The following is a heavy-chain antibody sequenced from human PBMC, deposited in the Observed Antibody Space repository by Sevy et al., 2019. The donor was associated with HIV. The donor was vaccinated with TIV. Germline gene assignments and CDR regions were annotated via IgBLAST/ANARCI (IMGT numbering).Heavy chain of an antibody. CDR1: GFTFSDYY. Sequence: GGSLRLSCAASGFTFSDYYMSWIRQAPGKGLEWVSYISSSGSTIYYADSVKGRFTISRDNAKNSLYLQMNSLRAEDTAVYYCATSAQPYYYDSSGYYYGFGYWGQGTLVTVSS. V-gene: IGHV3-11*01. CDR3: ATSAQPYYYDSSGYYYGFGY. J-gene: IGHJ4*02. D-gene: IGHD3-22*01. CDR2: ISSSGSTI.